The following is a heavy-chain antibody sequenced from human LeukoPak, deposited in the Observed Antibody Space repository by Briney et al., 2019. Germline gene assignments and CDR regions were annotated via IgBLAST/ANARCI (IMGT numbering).Heavy chain of an antibody. Sequence: GGSLRLSCAASGFTFSSYEMNWVRQAPGKGLEWVAAISYTGTFKYYTDSVKGRFTISKDNSKNTVYLQMSSLRPDETAVYYCARDRERLAQGYYDLWGRGTLVTVSS. CDR2: ISYTGTFK. V-gene: IGHV3-30*04. D-gene: IGHD6-6*01. J-gene: IGHJ2*01. CDR3: ARDRERLAQGYYDL. CDR1: GFTFSSYE.